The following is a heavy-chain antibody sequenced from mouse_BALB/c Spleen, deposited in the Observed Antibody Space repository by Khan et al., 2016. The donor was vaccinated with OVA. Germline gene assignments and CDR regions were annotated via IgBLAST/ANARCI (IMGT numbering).Heavy chain of an antibody. CDR1: GYSFTGYF. J-gene: IGHJ2*01. D-gene: IGHD1-1*01. CDR2: INPHVGET. Sequence: EVQLQQSGPELVKPGASVKISCKASGYSFTGYFMNWVMQSHGKSLEWIGRINPHVGETFFNPKFKGKATLTVDESSSTATMELRSLASEDSAVYYCTKIYGSDFDYWGQGTTLTVSS. CDR3: TKIYGSDFDY. V-gene: IGHV1-20*02.